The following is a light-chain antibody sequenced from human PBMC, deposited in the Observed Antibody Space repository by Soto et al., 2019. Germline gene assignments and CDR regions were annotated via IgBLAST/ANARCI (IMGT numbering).Light chain of an antibody. CDR1: QSVSSSY. V-gene: IGKV3-20*01. CDR2: GAS. CDR3: QQYGSAPLT. J-gene: IGKJ4*01. Sequence: EIVLTQSPCTLSLAPGERATISCRASQSVSSSYLAWYQQKPGQAPMLLIYGASSRSTGIPDRFSGSGSGTDFTLTISRLETEDFAVYYCQQYGSAPLTFGGGTKVEIK.